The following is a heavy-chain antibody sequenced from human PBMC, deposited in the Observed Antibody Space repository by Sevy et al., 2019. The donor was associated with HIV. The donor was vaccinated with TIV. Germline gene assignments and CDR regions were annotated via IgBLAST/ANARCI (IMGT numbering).Heavy chain of an antibody. Sequence: GGSLRLSCAASGFTVSSNYMSWVRQAPGKGLEWVSVIYSGGSTYYADSVKGRFTISRDNSKNTLYLQMNSLRAEDTAVYYCARGGYYYDSSGYPWYFHYWGQGTLVTVSS. D-gene: IGHD3-22*01. CDR2: IYSGGST. V-gene: IGHV3-53*01. J-gene: IGHJ4*02. CDR1: GFTVSSNY. CDR3: ARGGYYYDSSGYPWYFHY.